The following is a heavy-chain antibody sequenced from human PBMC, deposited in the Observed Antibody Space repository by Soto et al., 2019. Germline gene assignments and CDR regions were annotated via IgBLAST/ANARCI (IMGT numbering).Heavy chain of an antibody. CDR3: ARDYYGSGSPLTNYYYYGMDV. CDR1: GFTFSSYV. Sequence: PGGSLRLSCAASGFTFSSYVMHWVRQAPGKGLEWVAVIWYDGSNKYYADSVKGRFTISRDNSKNTLYLQMNSLRAEDTAVYYCARDYYGSGSPLTNYYYYGMDVWGQGTTVTV. V-gene: IGHV3-33*01. J-gene: IGHJ6*02. D-gene: IGHD3-10*01. CDR2: IWYDGSNK.